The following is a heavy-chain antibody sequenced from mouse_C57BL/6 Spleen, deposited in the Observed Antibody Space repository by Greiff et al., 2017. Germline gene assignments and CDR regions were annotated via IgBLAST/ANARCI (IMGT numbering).Heavy chain of an antibody. CDR3: ARGPITTVVYFDY. CDR2: IYPGDGDT. V-gene: IGHV1-82*01. D-gene: IGHD1-1*01. CDR1: GYAFSSSW. Sequence: QVQLQQSGPELVKPGASVKISCKASGYAFSSSWMNWVKQRPGKGLEWIGRIYPGDGDTNYNGKFKGKATLTADKSSSTAYMQLSSLTSEDSAVYFCARGPITTVVYFDYWGQGTTLTVSS. J-gene: IGHJ2*01.